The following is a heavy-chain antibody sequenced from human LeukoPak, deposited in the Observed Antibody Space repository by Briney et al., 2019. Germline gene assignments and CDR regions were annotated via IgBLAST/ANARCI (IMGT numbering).Heavy chain of an antibody. V-gene: IGHV3-11*01. Sequence: GGSLRLSCAASGFTFSDYYMSWIRQAPGKGLEWGSYISSSGSTIYYADSVKGRFTISRDNAKNSLYLQMNSLRAEDTAVYYCARYGYSYAITGDAFDIWGQGTMVTVSS. CDR2: ISSSGSTI. D-gene: IGHD5-18*01. CDR3: ARYGYSYAITGDAFDI. J-gene: IGHJ3*02. CDR1: GFTFSDYY.